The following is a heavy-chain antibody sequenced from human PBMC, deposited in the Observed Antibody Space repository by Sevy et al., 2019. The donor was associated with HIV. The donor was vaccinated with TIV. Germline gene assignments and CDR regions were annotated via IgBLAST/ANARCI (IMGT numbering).Heavy chain of an antibody. V-gene: IGHV4-59*01. J-gene: IGHJ4*02. CDR1: GGSISGYY. D-gene: IGHD2-21*02. Sequence: SETLSLTCSVSGGSISGYYWSWIRQPPGKGLEWIGYINYGGSTNYNPSLKSRVTISVDTSKNQFSLKLSSVTAADTAVYYCARVAYCGGDCYPFDYWGQGTLVTVSS. CDR2: INYGGST. CDR3: ARVAYCGGDCYPFDY.